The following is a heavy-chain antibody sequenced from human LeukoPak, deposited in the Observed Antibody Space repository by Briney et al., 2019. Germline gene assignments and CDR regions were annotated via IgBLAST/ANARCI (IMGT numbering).Heavy chain of an antibody. Sequence: ASVKVSCKASGYAFTSYDINWVRQATGQGLEWMGWMSPNSDNTGYAQKFQGRVTFTRDTSISTAYMELRSLTSEDTAVYYCARDYGGSSGWFDPWGQGTLVTVSS. D-gene: IGHD4-23*01. J-gene: IGHJ5*02. CDR1: GYAFTSYD. V-gene: IGHV1-8*01. CDR3: ARDYGGSSGWFDP. CDR2: MSPNSDNT.